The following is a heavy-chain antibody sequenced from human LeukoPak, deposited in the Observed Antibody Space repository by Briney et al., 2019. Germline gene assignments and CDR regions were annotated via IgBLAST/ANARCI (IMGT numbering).Heavy chain of an antibody. CDR3: ARGDSGSWNYKRGFDY. D-gene: IGHD1-26*01. CDR2: IHSGGST. CDR1: GLAVSSNY. V-gene: IGHV3-53*01. J-gene: IGHJ4*02. Sequence: GGSLRLSCAASGLAVSSNYMSWVRQAPGKGLEWVSIIHSGGSTEYTNSVKGRFTISRDNSKNMVNLQMNSLRAEDTAVYYCARGDSGSWNYKRGFDYWGQGTLVTVSS.